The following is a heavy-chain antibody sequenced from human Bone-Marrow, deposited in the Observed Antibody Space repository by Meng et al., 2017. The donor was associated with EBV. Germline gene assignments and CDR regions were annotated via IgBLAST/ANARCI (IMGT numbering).Heavy chain of an antibody. V-gene: IGHV4-30-2*01. J-gene: IGHJ4*02. D-gene: IGHD3-22*01. CDR3: ARGDDSSGLDY. Sequence: QLPLLQSGQGLVKLSHTLSLTCVVSGGSIASGGYSWSWIRQPPGKGLEWIGYIYHSGSTSYNPSLKSRVTISVDRSKNQFSLKLNSVTAADTAVYYCARGDDSSGLDYWGQGTLVTVSS. CDR2: IYHSGST. CDR1: GGSIASGGYS.